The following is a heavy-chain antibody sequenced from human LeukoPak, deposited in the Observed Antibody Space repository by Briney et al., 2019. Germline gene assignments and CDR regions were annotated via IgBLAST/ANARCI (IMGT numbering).Heavy chain of an antibody. J-gene: IGHJ4*02. CDR2: IHPGVSDA. CDR1: GDSFSKYW. CDR3: ATALVYADTTLGFYH. D-gene: IGHD5/OR15-5a*01. Sequence: GESLKISCQGSGDSFSKYWIAWARQMPDKGLEWMGLIHPGVSDARYNPSFQGQVTITADRSSSTSSLQWTALKASGTAMYYCATALVYADTTLGFYHWGQGTMVTVVS. V-gene: IGHV5-51*03.